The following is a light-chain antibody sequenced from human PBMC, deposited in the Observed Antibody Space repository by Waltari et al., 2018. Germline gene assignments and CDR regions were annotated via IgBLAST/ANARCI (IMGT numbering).Light chain of an antibody. CDR3: QSYDSSLRV. J-gene: IGLJ3*02. V-gene: IGLV1-40*01. CDR2: GNT. CDR1: SSNIGAGYD. Sequence: QSVLTQPPSVSGAPGQRVTISCTGSSSNIGAGYDVHWYQQLPGTAPKLLIYGNTNRPSGDPDRFSGSKSGTSVSLAITGLQAEDEACYYCQSYDSSLRVFGGGTKLTVL.